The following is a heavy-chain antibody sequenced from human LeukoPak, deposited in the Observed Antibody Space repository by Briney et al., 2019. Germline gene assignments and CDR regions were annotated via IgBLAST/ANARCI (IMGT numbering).Heavy chain of an antibody. J-gene: IGHJ4*02. CDR3: ARDRDDGGFDY. Sequence: PGGSLRLSCAASGFTFPNYWMSWVRQAPEKGLEWVANINQDGRVKQYVDSMKGRFTISRDNAKNSLYLQMNSLRAEDTAVYYCARDRDDGGFDYWGQGTLVTVSS. CDR1: GFTFPNYW. CDR2: INQDGRVK. D-gene: IGHD1-1*01. V-gene: IGHV3-7*01.